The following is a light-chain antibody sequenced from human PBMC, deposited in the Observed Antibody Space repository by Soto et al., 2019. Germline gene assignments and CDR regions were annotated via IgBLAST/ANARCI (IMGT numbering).Light chain of an antibody. Sequence: EIVMTQSPATLSVSPGERATLSCGASQSFRSSYLAWYQQRPGQAPRLLIYAASRRATGIPDRFSGSGSGTDFTLTISRLEPEDYAVYYCQQRSNGLTFGGGTKVDIK. CDR3: QQRSNGLT. CDR2: AAS. CDR1: QSFRSSY. V-gene: IGKV3D-20*02. J-gene: IGKJ4*01.